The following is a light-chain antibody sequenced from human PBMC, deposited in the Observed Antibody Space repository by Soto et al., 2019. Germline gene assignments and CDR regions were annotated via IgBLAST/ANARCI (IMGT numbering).Light chain of an antibody. Sequence: EMVMTQSPATLSVSPGERATRSCRASQSVSSNLAWYQQKPGQAPRLLIYGASTRATGIPARFSGSGSGTEFTLTISGLQSEDFAVYYCQQYNNWPPWTFGQGTKVEIK. CDR1: QSVSSN. CDR2: GAS. J-gene: IGKJ1*01. V-gene: IGKV3-15*01. CDR3: QQYNNWPPWT.